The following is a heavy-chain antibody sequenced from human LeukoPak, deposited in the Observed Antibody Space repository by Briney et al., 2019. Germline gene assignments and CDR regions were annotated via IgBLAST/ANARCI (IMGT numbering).Heavy chain of an antibody. CDR3: GRVDTVIHLYYYYMDV. V-gene: IGHV4-4*02. CDR2: IYHSGST. Sequence: SETLSLTCAVSGGSISSSNWWSWVRQPPGKGLEWIGEIYHSGSTNYNPSLKSRVTISVDKSKNQFSLKLSSVTAADTAVYYWGRVDTVIHLYYYYMDVWGKGTTVTVSS. CDR1: GGSISSSNW. D-gene: IGHD5-18*01. J-gene: IGHJ6*03.